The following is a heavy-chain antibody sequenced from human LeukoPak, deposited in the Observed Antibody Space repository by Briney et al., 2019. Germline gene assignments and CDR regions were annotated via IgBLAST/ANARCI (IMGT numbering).Heavy chain of an antibody. J-gene: IGHJ6*02. CDR1: GFTFSSHS. CDR3: ARENDGYCSSTSCYRGVGYYYGMDV. Sequence: GGSLRLSCAASGFTFSSHSMNWVRQAPGKGLEWVSSISSSSSYIYYADSVKGRFTISRDNAKNSLYLQMNSLRAEDTAVYYCARENDGYCSSTSCYRGVGYYYGMDVWGQGTTVTVSS. CDR2: ISSSSSYI. V-gene: IGHV3-21*01. D-gene: IGHD2-2*02.